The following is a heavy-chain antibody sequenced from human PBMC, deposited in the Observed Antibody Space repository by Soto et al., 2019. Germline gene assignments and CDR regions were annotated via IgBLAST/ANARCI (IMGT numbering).Heavy chain of an antibody. J-gene: IGHJ4*02. D-gene: IGHD6-19*01. CDR3: ARTLFVLRGIAVAGTDFDY. CDR2: IYPGDSDT. CDR1: GYSFTSYW. V-gene: IGHV5-51*01. Sequence: GESLKISCKGSGYSFTSYWIGWVRQMPGKGLEWMGIIYPGDSDTRYSPSFQGQVTISADKSISTAYLQWSSLKASDTAMYYCARTLFVLRGIAVAGTDFDYWGQGTLVTVSS.